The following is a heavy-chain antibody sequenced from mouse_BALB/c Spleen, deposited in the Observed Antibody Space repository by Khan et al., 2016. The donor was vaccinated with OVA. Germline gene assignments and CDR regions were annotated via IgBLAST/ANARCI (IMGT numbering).Heavy chain of an antibody. V-gene: IGHV5-15*02. CDR1: GFTFSDYG. J-gene: IGHJ3*01. D-gene: IGHD3-1*01. Sequence: EVELVESGGGLVQPGGSRKLSCAASGFTFSDYGMAWIRQGPGKGPEWITFISSLAYNFYYADTVTGRFTIPREIAQNTLYLEMNSLRSEDTAMYDCGRGGTGGFAYWGQGTLVTVSA. CDR3: GRGGTGGFAY. CDR2: ISSLAYNF.